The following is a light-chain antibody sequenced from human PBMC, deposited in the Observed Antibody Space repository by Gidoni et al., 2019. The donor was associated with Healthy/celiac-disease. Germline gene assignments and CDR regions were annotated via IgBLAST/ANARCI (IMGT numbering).Light chain of an antibody. CDR3: AAWDYSLSGPV. CDR1: RSKLVSNY. Sequence: QSVLTQPPSASGTPGQRVTISCSGSRSKLVSNYVYWYQQLPGTAPNLLIYRNNQRPSGVPARFSGSKSGTSASLAISWLRSEDEADYYCAAWDYSLSGPVFGGGTKLTVL. V-gene: IGLV1-47*01. CDR2: RNN. J-gene: IGLJ3*02.